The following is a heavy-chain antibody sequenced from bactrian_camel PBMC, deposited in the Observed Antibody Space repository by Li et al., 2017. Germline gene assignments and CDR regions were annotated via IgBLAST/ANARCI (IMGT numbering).Heavy chain of an antibody. Sequence: VQLVESGGGSVQAGGSLRLSCTASGFTFDDSSRGWYRQAPGNECELVSADSSDGNTYYADSVKGRFTISYDGAKNTVYLQMSSLKPEDTAVYYCAADLPPYGSSCPGSLGYWGQGTQVTVS. CDR3: AADLPPYGSSCPGSLGY. V-gene: IGHV3S66*01. CDR1: GFTFDDSS. J-gene: IGHJ6*01. D-gene: IGHD6*01. CDR2: DSSDGNT.